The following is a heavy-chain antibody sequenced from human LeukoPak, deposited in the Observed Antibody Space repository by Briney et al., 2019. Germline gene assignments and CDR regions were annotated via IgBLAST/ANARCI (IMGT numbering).Heavy chain of an antibody. CDR2: IDPTSRTI. CDR1: GFTFITYS. D-gene: IGHD4/OR15-4a*01. V-gene: IGHV3-48*04. J-gene: IGHJ4*02. CDR3: ARDEYGVCHNPSRPLCDY. Sequence: PGGSLRLSCAASGFTFITYSMHWVRQAPGKGLEWVSYIDPTSRTIYYADSVRGRFIMSRDNAKNSLYLQMNSLSAEDTAVYYCARDEYGVCHNPSRPLCDYWGQGTRVTVSS.